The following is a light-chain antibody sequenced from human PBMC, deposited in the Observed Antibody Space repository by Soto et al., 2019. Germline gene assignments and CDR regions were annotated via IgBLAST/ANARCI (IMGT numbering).Light chain of an antibody. CDR3: QQANSFPLT. J-gene: IGKJ4*01. CDR1: QAINNW. V-gene: IGKV1-12*01. Sequence: DLQMTQSPPSVSASVGDRVTITCRASQAINNWLAWYQQKPGYAPKLLIYATSTLQTGVPSRFSGSGSGTDFTLTISSLQPEDFATYYCQQANSFPLTFGGGTKVEFK. CDR2: ATS.